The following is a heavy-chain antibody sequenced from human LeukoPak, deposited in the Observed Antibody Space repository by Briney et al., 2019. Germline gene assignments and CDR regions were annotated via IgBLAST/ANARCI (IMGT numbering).Heavy chain of an antibody. CDR3: AKSPLAVAHR. CDR2: YRGSGGIT. Sequence: GGSLRLSCAASGFTFSSYAMSWVRQAPGKVLGWFSAYRGSGGITYYADSVKGRFTISRDNSKNTLYLQMNSLRAEDTAVYYCAKSPLAVAHRWGQGTLVTVSS. V-gene: IGHV3-23*01. CDR1: GFTFSSYA. J-gene: IGHJ4*02. D-gene: IGHD6-19*01.